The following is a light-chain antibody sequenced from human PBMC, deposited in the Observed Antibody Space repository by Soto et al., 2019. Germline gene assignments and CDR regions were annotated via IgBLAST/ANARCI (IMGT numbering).Light chain of an antibody. Sequence: VLTQVPATLSFSPGESATLSCTATQSVRSSYLAWYQQKPGQAPKLIIYGISTRATGLPGRFSGSGSGTEFTLTISSLQSEDLAVYCCPEYNDWPIPFGGGTKVDI. V-gene: IGKV3-15*01. J-gene: IGKJ4*01. CDR3: PEYNDWPIP. CDR2: GIS. CDR1: QSVRSSY.